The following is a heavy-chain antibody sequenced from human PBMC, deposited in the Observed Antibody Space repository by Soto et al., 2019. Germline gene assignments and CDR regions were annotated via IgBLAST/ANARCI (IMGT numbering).Heavy chain of an antibody. V-gene: IGHV3-30*03. CDR2: ISNDGDQ. Sequence: QVRLVESGGGVVQPGRSLRLSCAASGFTFSSYGMHWVRQAPGKGLEWVAVISNDGDQYYADSVRGRFTISRDNSKSTLYLQMDSLRAEDTAVYYCAPTPFSSSSGVLNWGQGTLVTVSS. J-gene: IGHJ4*02. CDR1: GFTFSSYG. D-gene: IGHD6-6*01. CDR3: APTPFSSSSGVLN.